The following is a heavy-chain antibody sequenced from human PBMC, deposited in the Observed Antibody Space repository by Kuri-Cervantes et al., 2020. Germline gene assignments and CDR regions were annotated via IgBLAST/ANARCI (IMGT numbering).Heavy chain of an antibody. CDR2: IYHSGST. Sequence: SETLSLTCTVSGGSISSYYWSWIRQPPGKGLEWIGSIYHSGSTYYNPSLKSRVTISVDTSKNQFSLKLSSVTAADTAVYYCARGGDMTPDIWGQGTMVTVSS. J-gene: IGHJ3*02. CDR3: ARGGDMTPDI. D-gene: IGHD3-10*01. V-gene: IGHV4-59*05. CDR1: GGSISSYY.